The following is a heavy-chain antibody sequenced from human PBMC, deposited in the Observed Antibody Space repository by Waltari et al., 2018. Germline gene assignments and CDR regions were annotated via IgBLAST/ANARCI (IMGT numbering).Heavy chain of an antibody. CDR1: GGSISSYY. V-gene: IGHV4-4*07. J-gene: IGHJ4*02. Sequence: QVQLQESGPGLVKPSETLSLTCTVSGGSISSYYWSWIRQPAGKGLEWIGRIYTSGSTNYNPSLKRRVTMSVDTSKNQFSLKLSSVTAADTAVYYCARLVQGDFWSGYPTYYFDYWGQGTLVTVSS. D-gene: IGHD3-3*01. CDR3: ARLVQGDFWSGYPTYYFDY. CDR2: IYTSGST.